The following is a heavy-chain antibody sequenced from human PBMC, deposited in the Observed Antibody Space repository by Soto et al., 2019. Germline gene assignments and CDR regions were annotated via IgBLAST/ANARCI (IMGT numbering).Heavy chain of an antibody. CDR1: GGSISSSSYY. J-gene: IGHJ4*02. Sequence: SETLSLTCTVSGGSISSSSYYWGWIRQPPGKGLEWIGSIYYSGTTYYNPSLQSRLTISRDTPKNQFSLKLTSVTAADTAVYYCARRIQTVGLLDYWGKGTLVTVSS. CDR2: IYYSGTT. D-gene: IGHD1-1*01. CDR3: ARRIQTVGLLDY. V-gene: IGHV4-39*07.